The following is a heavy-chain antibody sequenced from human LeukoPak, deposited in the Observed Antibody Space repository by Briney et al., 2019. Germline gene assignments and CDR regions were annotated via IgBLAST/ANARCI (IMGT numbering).Heavy chain of an antibody. CDR2: IIPIFGTA. V-gene: IGHV1-69*01. J-gene: IGHJ4*02. CDR3: ARGSSGIIVVVPATYLDY. D-gene: IGHD2-2*01. CDR1: GGTFSSYA. Sequence: GASVKVSCKASGGTFSSYAISWVRQAPGQGLEWMGGIIPIFGTANYAQKFQGRVTITADESTSTAYMELSSLRSEDTAVYYCARGSSGIIVVVPATYLDYWGQGTLVTVSS.